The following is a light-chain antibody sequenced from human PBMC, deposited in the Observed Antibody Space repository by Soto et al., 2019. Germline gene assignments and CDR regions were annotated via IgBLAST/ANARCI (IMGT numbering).Light chain of an antibody. V-gene: IGKV1-5*01. CDR3: QHYNSYPWT. Sequence: DIQMTQSPSTLSASLGDRVTITCRASQSISSWLAWYQQKPGKAPKLLIYDASSLEGGVPSRFGGSGSGTEFTLTISSLQPDDFATYYCQHYNSYPWTFGQGTKVEIK. CDR2: DAS. CDR1: QSISSW. J-gene: IGKJ1*01.